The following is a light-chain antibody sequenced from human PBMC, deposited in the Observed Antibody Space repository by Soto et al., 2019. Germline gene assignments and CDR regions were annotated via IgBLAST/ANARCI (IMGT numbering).Light chain of an antibody. V-gene: IGKV3-11*01. CDR2: DAS. J-gene: IGKJ4*01. CDR3: QQRSNWPPS. Sequence: EIVLTQSPATLSLSPGERATLSCRASQSISSYLAWYQQKPGQAPRLLIYDASNRVTGIPARFSGSGSGTDFTLTISSLEPGDFAVYYCQQRSNWPPSFGGGTKVEIK. CDR1: QSISSY.